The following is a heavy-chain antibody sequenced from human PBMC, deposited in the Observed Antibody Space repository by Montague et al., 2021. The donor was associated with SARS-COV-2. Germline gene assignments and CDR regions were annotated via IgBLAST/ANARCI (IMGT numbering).Heavy chain of an antibody. J-gene: IGHJ4*02. D-gene: IGHD2-21*02. CDR3: ARLAYCGADCFSGWEIFFDS. CDR1: GGSFSSYY. V-gene: IGHV4-34*12. Sequence: SETRSLTCAVSGGSFSSYYWSWIRQPPGKGLEWIAEIIHSGSSNYNPSLKSRVTMSVDTSKNQFSLKLNSVTVADTAVYYCARLAYCGADCFSGWEIFFDSWGQGTLVTVSS. CDR2: IIHSGSS.